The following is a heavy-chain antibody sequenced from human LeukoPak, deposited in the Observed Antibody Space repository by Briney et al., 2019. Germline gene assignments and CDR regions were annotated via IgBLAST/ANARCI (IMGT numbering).Heavy chain of an antibody. D-gene: IGHD3-22*01. Sequence: SETLSLTCTVSGGSISSDNYRWSWIRQHPGKGLEWIGYIHYRGNTYYNPSLESRVTVSADTSKNQFSLKLSSVTAADTAVYYCAREKAYDSSVSYSNPFDFWGLGTLVTVSS. CDR2: IHYRGNT. CDR3: AREKAYDSSVSYSNPFDF. CDR1: GGSISSDNYR. V-gene: IGHV4-31*03. J-gene: IGHJ4*02.